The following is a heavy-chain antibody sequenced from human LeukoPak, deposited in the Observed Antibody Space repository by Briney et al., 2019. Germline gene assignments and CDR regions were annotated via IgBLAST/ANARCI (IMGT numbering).Heavy chain of an antibody. CDR2: IYPADSDT. J-gene: IGHJ4*02. Sequence: GESLKISCQISGYIFTTYWIAWVRQTPGKGLGWMGVIYPADSDTKYSPSFQGQVTFSVDKSISTAYLQWNSLKASDTAIYYCARRPAFYFDYWGQGTLVTVSS. D-gene: IGHD6-6*01. CDR1: GYIFTTYW. V-gene: IGHV5-51*01. CDR3: ARRPAFYFDY.